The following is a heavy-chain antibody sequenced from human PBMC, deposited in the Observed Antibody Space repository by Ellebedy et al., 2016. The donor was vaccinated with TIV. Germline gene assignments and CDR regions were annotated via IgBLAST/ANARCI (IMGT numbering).Heavy chain of an antibody. CDR1: GYTFTSYG. J-gene: IGHJ4*02. V-gene: IGHV1-18*04. D-gene: IGHD6-13*01. CDR3: ARDGGSSSWYSGTLFDY. CDR2: ISAYNGNT. Sequence: ASVKVSCKASGYTFTSYGISWVRQAPGQGLEWMGWISAYNGNTNYAQKLQGRVTMTTDTSTSTAYMELSSLRSEDTAVYYCARDGGSSSWYSGTLFDYWGQGTLVTVSS.